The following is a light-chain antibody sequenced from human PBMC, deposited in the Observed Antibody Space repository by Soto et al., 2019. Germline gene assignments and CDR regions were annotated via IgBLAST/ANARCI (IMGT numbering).Light chain of an antibody. CDR2: DAS. CDR1: HDVSRN. CDR3: QQYNSMLS. J-gene: IGKJ4*01. Sequence: DIQMTQSPSSLSASEGDRVTITCQSSHDVSRNLNWFQQKPGEAPQLLIYDASNLERGVPSRFSGSGFGKNFTLTISSLQLEDVATYYCQQYNSMLSVGGGTEVEIK. V-gene: IGKV1-33*01.